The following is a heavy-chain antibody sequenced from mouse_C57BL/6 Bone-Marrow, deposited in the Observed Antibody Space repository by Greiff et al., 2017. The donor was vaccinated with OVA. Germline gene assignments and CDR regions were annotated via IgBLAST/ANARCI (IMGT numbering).Heavy chain of an antibody. CDR3: ARNSLTTVVATNAMDY. Sequence: EVMLVESGGDLVKPGGSLKLSCAASGFTFSSYGMSWVRQTPDQRLEWVATISSGGSYTYYPDSVKGRFTISRDNAKNTLYLQMSSLKSEDTAMYYCARNSLTTVVATNAMDYWGQGTSVTVSS. D-gene: IGHD1-1*01. V-gene: IGHV5-6*02. CDR1: GFTFSSYG. J-gene: IGHJ4*01. CDR2: ISSGGSYT.